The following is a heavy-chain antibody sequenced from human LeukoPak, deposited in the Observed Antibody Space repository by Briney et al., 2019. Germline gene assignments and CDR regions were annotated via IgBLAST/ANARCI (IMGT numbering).Heavy chain of an antibody. Sequence: GGSLRLSCAASGFTFSNYVMHWVRQAPGKGLEWVSGISGSGATTYYADSVKGRFTISRDNSKNTLYLQMNSLRAEDTAVYYCARDPSNYVGDYYYYGMDVWGQGTTVTVSS. CDR2: ISGSGATT. CDR1: GFTFSNYV. V-gene: IGHV3-23*01. D-gene: IGHD4-11*01. J-gene: IGHJ6*02. CDR3: ARDPSNYVGDYYYYGMDV.